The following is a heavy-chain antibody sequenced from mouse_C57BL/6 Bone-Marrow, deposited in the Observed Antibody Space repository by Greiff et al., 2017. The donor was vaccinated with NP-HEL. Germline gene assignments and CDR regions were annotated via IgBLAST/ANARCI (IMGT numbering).Heavy chain of an antibody. Sequence: QVQLQQPGAELVMPGASVKLSCKASGYTFPSYWMHWVKQRPGQGLEWIGGIDPSDSYTNYNQKFKGKSTLTVDKSSSTAYMQLSSLTSEDSAVDYCARSLFLSGGDYWGQGTTLTVSS. CDR3: ARSLFLSGGDY. V-gene: IGHV1-69*01. CDR2: IDPSDSYT. CDR1: GYTFPSYW. J-gene: IGHJ2*01.